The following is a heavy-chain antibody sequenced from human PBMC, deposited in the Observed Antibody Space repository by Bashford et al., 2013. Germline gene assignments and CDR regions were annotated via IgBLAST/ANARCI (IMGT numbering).Heavy chain of an antibody. CDR3: ARENATSSTAFFDY. Sequence: SETLSLTCTVSVAPSLMTIGSGSGSPSGRDWSGLGVSMTLGAPWEHQLQSLLQSRLIMSVDTSKNQFSVKMTSVTAADTAVYYCARENATSSTAFFDYWGQGTLVTVSS. V-gene: IGHV4-4*07. J-gene: IGHJ4*02. D-gene: IGHD2-2*01. CDR1: VAPSLMT. CDR2: SMTLGAP.